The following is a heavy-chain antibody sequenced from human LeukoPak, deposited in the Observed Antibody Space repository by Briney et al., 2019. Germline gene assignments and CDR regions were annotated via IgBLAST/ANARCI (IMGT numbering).Heavy chain of an antibody. V-gene: IGHV1-69*05. J-gene: IGHJ4*02. Sequence: ASVKVSCKASGGTFSSYAISWVRQAPGRGLEWMGGIIPIFGTANYAQKFQGRVTMTRDTSTSTVYMELSSLRSEDTAVYYCARAWAFCSGGSCYSNYFDYWGQGTLVTVSS. CDR1: GGTFSSYA. CDR2: IIPIFGTA. CDR3: ARAWAFCSGGSCYSNYFDY. D-gene: IGHD2-15*01.